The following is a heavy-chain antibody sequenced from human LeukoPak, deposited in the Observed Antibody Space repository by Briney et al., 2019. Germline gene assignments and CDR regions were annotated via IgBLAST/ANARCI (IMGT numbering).Heavy chain of an antibody. J-gene: IGHJ6*03. CDR3: ARRNYRYYYYYMDV. Sequence: SETLSLTCAVYGGSFSGYYWSWIRQPPGKGLEWIGEINHSGSTNYNPSLKSRVTISVDTSKNQFSLKLSSVTAADTAVYYCARRNYRYYYYYMDVWGKGTTVTVSS. V-gene: IGHV4-34*01. CDR2: INHSGST. CDR1: GGSFSGYY. D-gene: IGHD4-11*01.